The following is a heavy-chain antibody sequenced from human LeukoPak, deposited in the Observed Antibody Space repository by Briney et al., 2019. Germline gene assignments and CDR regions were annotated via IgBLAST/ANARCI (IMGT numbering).Heavy chain of an antibody. CDR3: ARSDFSGASGSYDY. CDR2: ISYDGSNK. V-gene: IGHV3-30-3*01. D-gene: IGHD1-26*01. CDR1: GFTFSSYA. J-gene: IGHJ4*02. Sequence: GRSLRLSCAASGFTFSSYAMHWVRQAPGKGLEWVAVISYDGSNKYYADSVKGRFTTSRDNSKNTLYLQMNSLRAEDTAVYYCARSDFSGASGSYDYWGQGTLVTVS.